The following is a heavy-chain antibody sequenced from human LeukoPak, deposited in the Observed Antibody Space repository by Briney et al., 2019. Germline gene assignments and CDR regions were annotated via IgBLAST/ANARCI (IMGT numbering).Heavy chain of an antibody. J-gene: IGHJ3*02. CDR1: GGSISSYY. CDR3: ARGEADGYHLSALDT. Sequence: SETLSLTCTVSGGSISSYYWSWIWQPPGKGLEWIGYIYYSGSTNYNPSLKSRVTISVDTSKNQFSLKLSSVSAADTAVYYCARGEADGYHLSALDTWGQGTMVTVSS. V-gene: IGHV4-59*01. CDR2: IYYSGST. D-gene: IGHD5-24*01.